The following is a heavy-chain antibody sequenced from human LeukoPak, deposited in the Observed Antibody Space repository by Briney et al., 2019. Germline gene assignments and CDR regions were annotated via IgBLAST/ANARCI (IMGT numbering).Heavy chain of an antibody. J-gene: IGHJ4*02. CDR3: ARKSGLHKRYYFDY. CDR1: GFTFDDYG. V-gene: IGHV3-20*04. Sequence: GGSLRLSCAASGFTFDDYGMSWVRQAPGKGLEWVSGINWNGGSTGYADSVKGRFTISRDNAKNSLYLQMNSLSAEDTALYSCARKSGLHKRYYFDYWGQGTLVTVSS. D-gene: IGHD2-21*02. CDR2: INWNGGST.